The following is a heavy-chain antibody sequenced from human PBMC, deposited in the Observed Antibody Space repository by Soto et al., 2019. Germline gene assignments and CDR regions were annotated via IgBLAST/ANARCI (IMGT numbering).Heavy chain of an antibody. D-gene: IGHD1-1*01. Sequence: QVQLVQSGAEVKKPGSSVKVSCKASGGTFSSYAISWVRQAPGQGLEWMGRNLPMFGSGHYAQKFLGRLTIGADESTTTVYVELRILTSEDRAVYYCARPLRSHLEYYFNSWGQGTLVTVSS. J-gene: IGHJ4*02. CDR3: ARPLRSHLEYYFNS. CDR1: GGTFSSYA. CDR2: NLPMFGSG. V-gene: IGHV1-69*15.